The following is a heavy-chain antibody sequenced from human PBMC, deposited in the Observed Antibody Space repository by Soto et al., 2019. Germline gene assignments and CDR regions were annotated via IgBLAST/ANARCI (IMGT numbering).Heavy chain of an antibody. CDR3: AREPRSHYYDSSGYDN. CDR2: IYYSGST. D-gene: IGHD3-22*01. J-gene: IGHJ4*02. CDR1: GGSISSYY. V-gene: IGHV4-59*01. Sequence: PSETLSLTCTVSGGSISSYYWSWIRQPPGKGLEWIGYIYYSGSTNYNPSLKSRVTISVDTSKNQFSLKLSSVTAADTAVYYCAREPRSHYYDSSGYDNWGQGTLVTVSS.